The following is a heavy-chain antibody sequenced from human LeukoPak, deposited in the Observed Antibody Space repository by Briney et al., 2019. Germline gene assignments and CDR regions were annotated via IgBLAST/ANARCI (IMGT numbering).Heavy chain of an antibody. D-gene: IGHD2-2*01. CDR1: GFTFSSYG. CDR3: AKTCSSTSCYAVDY. CDR2: ISYDGSNK. Sequence: WGSLRLSCAASGFTFSSYGMHWVRQAPGKGLEWVAVISYDGSNKYSADSVKGRFTISRDNSKNTLYLQMNSLRAEDTAVYYCAKTCSSTSCYAVDYWGQGTLVIVSS. V-gene: IGHV3-30*18. J-gene: IGHJ4*02.